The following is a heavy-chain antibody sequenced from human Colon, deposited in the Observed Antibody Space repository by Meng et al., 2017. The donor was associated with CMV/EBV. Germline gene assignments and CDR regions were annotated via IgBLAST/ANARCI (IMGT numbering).Heavy chain of an antibody. CDR3: ARDRGTAVGEDGMDV. D-gene: IGHD3-10*01. V-gene: IGHV3-11*04. CDR2: ISSGNAV. Sequence: GESLKISCAASGFTFSDYYMSWIRRAPGKALEWVSKISSGNAVYYADSVKGRFTISRDNAKNSLYLQMNSLRGDDTAVYYCARDRGTAVGEDGMDVWGQGTTVTVSS. CDR1: GFTFSDYY. J-gene: IGHJ6*02.